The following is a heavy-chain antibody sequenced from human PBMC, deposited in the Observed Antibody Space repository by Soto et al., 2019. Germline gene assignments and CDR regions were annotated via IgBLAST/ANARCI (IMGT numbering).Heavy chain of an antibody. D-gene: IGHD4-17*01. J-gene: IGHJ4*02. CDR1: GFTFSSYG. V-gene: IGHV3-33*01. CDR2: IWYDGSNK. CDR3: ARDTDYGSPFDY. Sequence: QVQLVESGGGVVQPGRSLRLSCAASGFTFSSYGMHWVRQAPGKGLEWVAVIWYDGSNKYYADSVKGRFTISRDNSKNTLYLQMNSLRAEDTAVYYCARDTDYGSPFDYWGQGTQVTVSS.